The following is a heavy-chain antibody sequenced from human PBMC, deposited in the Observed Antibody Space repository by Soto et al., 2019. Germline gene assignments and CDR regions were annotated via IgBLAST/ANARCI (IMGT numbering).Heavy chain of an antibody. CDR3: ARDRCSGGSCYGLGAFDI. CDR2: INPNSGGT. J-gene: IGHJ3*02. Sequence: ASVKVSCKASGYTFTGYYMHWVRQAPGQGLEWMGWINPNSGGTNYAQKFQGWVTMTRDTSISTAYMELSRLRSDDTAVYYCARDRCSGGSCYGLGAFDIWGQGTTVTVSS. CDR1: GYTFTGYY. V-gene: IGHV1-2*04. D-gene: IGHD2-15*01.